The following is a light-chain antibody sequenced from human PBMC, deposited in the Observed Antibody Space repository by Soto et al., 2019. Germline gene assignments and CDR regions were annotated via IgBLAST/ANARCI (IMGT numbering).Light chain of an antibody. CDR3: QQYGSAPCT. V-gene: IGKV3-20*01. CDR1: QSVTGSY. CDR2: GSS. J-gene: IGKJ2*02. Sequence: EIVLTQSPGTLSLSPGEGATLSCRASQSVTGSYLAWYQQKPGQAPMLLIYGSSNRATGISDKFSGSGSGTDFTLTISRLEPEDFAVYYCQQYGSAPCTFGQGTKLEIK.